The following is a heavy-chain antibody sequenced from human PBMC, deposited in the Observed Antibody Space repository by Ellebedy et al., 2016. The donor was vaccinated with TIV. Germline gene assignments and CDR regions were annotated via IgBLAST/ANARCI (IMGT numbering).Heavy chain of an antibody. V-gene: IGHV3-21*01. CDR2: INDISSHI. CDR3: ARDPRPYLRYGHYDF. J-gene: IGHJ4*02. D-gene: IGHD3-9*01. CDR1: GFTFSDHS. Sequence: GGSLRLSCSASGFTFSDHSMSWVRQAPGRGLEWVSSINDISSHIYYADSLRGRFTISRDNAKNSLFLQMDNLRADDTAVYYCARDPRPYLRYGHYDFWGQGTLVTVSS.